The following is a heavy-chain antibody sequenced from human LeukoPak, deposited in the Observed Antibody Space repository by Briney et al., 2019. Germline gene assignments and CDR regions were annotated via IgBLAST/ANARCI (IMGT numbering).Heavy chain of an antibody. J-gene: IGHJ6*03. Sequence: SETLSLTCTVSGGSISSYYWSWIRQPPGKGLEWIGYIYYSGSTNYNPSLKSRVTISVDTSKNQFSLKLSSVTAADTAVYYCARVFYDSSGYYVISYMDVWGKGTTVTISS. CDR2: IYYSGST. CDR3: ARVFYDSSGYYVISYMDV. CDR1: GGSISSYY. V-gene: IGHV4-59*01. D-gene: IGHD3-22*01.